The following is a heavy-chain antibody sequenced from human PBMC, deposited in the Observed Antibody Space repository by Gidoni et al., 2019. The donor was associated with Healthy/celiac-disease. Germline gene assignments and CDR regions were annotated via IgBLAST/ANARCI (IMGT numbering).Heavy chain of an antibody. V-gene: IGHV4-39*07. D-gene: IGHD3-22*01. CDR2: IYYSGST. Sequence: QLQLQESGPGLVKPSETLSLTCTVAGGSISSSSYYWGWIRQPPGKGLEWIGSIYYSGSTYYNPSLKSRVTISVDTSKNQFSLKLSSVTAADTAVYYCASENSNYYYGMDVWGQGTTVTVSS. CDR3: ASENSNYYYGMDV. CDR1: GGSISSSSYY. J-gene: IGHJ6*02.